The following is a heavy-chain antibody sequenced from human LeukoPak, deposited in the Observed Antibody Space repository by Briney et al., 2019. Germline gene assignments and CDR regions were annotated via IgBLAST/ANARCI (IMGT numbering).Heavy chain of an antibody. CDR1: EFTFSIYA. CDR3: TTDRQTTVSPYYYYYYMDV. Sequence: GGSLRLSCAASEFTFSIYAMSWVRQAPGKGLEWVGRIKSKIDGGTTDYAAPVKGRFTISRDDSKNTLYLRMNSLKTEDTAVYYCTTDRQTTVSPYYYYYYMDVWGKGTTVTVSS. D-gene: IGHD4-11*01. CDR2: IKSKIDGGTT. V-gene: IGHV3-15*01. J-gene: IGHJ6*03.